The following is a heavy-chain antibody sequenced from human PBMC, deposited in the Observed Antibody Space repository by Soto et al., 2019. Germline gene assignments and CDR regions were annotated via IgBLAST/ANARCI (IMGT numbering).Heavy chain of an antibody. Sequence: EGSLRLSCAASGFTVSSTFMMWVRQAPGKGLEWVSSLYRGGSTYYADAVEGRFIVSRDSPENTLYLQMNSLRGDDTAVYYCARARVEVPAHPRLDAFDLWGQGTVVTVSS. V-gene: IGHV3-53*01. CDR3: ARARVEVPAHPRLDAFDL. J-gene: IGHJ3*01. CDR2: LYRGGST. CDR1: GFTVSSTF.